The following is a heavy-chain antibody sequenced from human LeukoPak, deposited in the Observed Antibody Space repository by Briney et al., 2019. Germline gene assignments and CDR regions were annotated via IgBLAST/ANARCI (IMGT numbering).Heavy chain of an antibody. CDR2: ISGNGGAT. Sequence: PGGSLRLSCAASGFTFTSYAMSWVRQAPGKGLEWVSAISGNGGATYYADSVKGRFTISRDNSKNTLHLRMNSLRAEDTALYYCAKATTAIVVDNFFDYWGQGTLVSVSS. V-gene: IGHV3-23*01. CDR3: AKATTAIVVDNFFDY. D-gene: IGHD3-22*01. J-gene: IGHJ4*02. CDR1: GFTFTSYA.